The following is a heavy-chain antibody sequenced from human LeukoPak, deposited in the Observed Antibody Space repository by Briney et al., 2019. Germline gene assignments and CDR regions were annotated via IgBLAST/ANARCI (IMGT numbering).Heavy chain of an antibody. Sequence: GGSLRLSCAASGFAFSSYAMSWVRQAPGKGLEWVSAISGSGGSTYYADSVKGRFTISRDNAENTLYLQMNSLRAEDTAMYYCARRAALTPLDVWGRGTTVTVSS. CDR3: ARRAALTPLDV. D-gene: IGHD2-15*01. V-gene: IGHV3-23*01. J-gene: IGHJ6*02. CDR1: GFAFSSYA. CDR2: ISGSGGST.